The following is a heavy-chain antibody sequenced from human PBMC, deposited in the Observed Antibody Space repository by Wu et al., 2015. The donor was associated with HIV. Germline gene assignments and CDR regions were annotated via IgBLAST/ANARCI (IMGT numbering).Heavy chain of an antibody. CDR3: ARERVDYDSAGYRAHRGYYFDY. V-gene: IGHV1-69*11. Sequence: QVQLVQSGAEVRKPGSSVKVSCKASGGTFSRSGFSWVRQVPGQGFEWMGRIIPIHGAANYAQKFEGRVTITADESTSTAYMDLSSLTSEDTAVYYCARERVDYDSAGYRAHRGYYFDYWGQGTLVIVSS. CDR1: GGTFSRSG. J-gene: IGHJ4*02. D-gene: IGHD3-22*01. CDR2: IIPIHGAA.